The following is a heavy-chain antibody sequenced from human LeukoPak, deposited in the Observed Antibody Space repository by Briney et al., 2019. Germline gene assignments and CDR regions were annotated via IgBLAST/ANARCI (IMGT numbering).Heavy chain of an antibody. J-gene: IGHJ4*02. V-gene: IGHV5-51*01. D-gene: IGHD6-13*01. CDR3: ARHLSGNSSQNPTPPDY. Sequence: GESLQISCKGSGYSFTSYWIGWVRQLPGKGLEWMGIIYPGDSDTRYSPSFQGQVTISADKSISTAYLQWSSLKASDTAMYYCARHLSGNSSQNPTPPDYWGQGTLVTVSS. CDR2: IYPGDSDT. CDR1: GYSFTSYW.